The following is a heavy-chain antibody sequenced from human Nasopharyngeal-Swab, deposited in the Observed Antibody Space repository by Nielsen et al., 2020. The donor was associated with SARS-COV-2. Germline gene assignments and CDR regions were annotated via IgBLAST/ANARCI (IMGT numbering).Heavy chain of an antibody. CDR2: INPNSGGT. Sequence: ASVKVSCKASGHTFTGYYMHWVRQAPGQGLEWMGRINPNSGGTNYAQKFQGRVTMTRDTSISTAYMELSRLRSDDTAVYYCFSGEQQLVQDKGGRMDVWGQGTTVTVSS. CDR3: FSGEQQLVQDKGGRMDV. D-gene: IGHD6-13*01. V-gene: IGHV1-2*06. J-gene: IGHJ6*02. CDR1: GHTFTGYY.